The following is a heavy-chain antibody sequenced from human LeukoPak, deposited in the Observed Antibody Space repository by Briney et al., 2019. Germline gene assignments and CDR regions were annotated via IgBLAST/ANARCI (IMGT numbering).Heavy chain of an antibody. CDR3: ARFGSTSGRGFDP. D-gene: IGHD2-2*01. Sequence: PSETLSLTCAVSGYSISRAYYWGWIRQPPGKGLEWIGTISHSGTTYFNPSPKSRVTIFLDTSKNQFSLKLTSVTAADTAVYYCARFGSTSGRGFDPWGQGTLVTVSS. CDR2: ISHSGTT. J-gene: IGHJ5*02. V-gene: IGHV4-38-2*01. CDR1: GYSISRAYY.